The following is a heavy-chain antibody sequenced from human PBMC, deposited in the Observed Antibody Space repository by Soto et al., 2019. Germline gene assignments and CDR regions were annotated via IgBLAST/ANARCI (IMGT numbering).Heavy chain of an antibody. Sequence: QVQLVESGGGVVQPGRSVRLSCAASGFTFTNYGMHWVRQAPGKGLEWVAVTSYDGDDKYYADSVKGRFTISRDNSKSNLYLEMDRLKGEGSAGYHFGEGRGRAGGRGGLGQLFYSRGQGTPGNVSS. CDR3: GEGRGRAGGRGGLGQLFYS. CDR1: GFTFTNYG. V-gene: IGHV3-30*18. J-gene: IGHJ4*02. CDR2: TSYDGDDK. D-gene: IGHD3-16*01.